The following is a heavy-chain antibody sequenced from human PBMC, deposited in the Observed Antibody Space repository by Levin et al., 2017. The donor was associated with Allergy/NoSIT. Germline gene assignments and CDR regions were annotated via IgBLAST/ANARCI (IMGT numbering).Heavy chain of an antibody. Sequence: SETLSLTCAVSGGSFGGYYWSWLRQPPGKGPEWIREISHRGSTTYNPSLKSRVSISVDTSRNQFSVNLNSVTAADTAVYYCAVFSLRYGTFEIWGRGTMVTVSS. J-gene: IGHJ3*02. CDR2: ISHRGST. CDR1: GGSFGGYY. D-gene: IGHD4-17*01. V-gene: IGHV4-34*01. CDR3: AVFSLRYGTFEI.